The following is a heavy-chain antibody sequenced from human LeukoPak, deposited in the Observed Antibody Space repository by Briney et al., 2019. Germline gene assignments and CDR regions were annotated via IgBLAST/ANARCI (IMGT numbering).Heavy chain of an antibody. CDR2: ISGSGGST. V-gene: IGHV3-23*01. Sequence: GGSLRLSCAASGFTFSSYAMSWARQAPGKGLEWVSAISGSGGSTYYADSVKGRFTISRDNSKNTLYLQMNSLRAEDTAVYYCAKGDRYSSSWFIGSIHYWGQGTLVTVSP. J-gene: IGHJ4*02. CDR3: AKGDRYSSSWFIGSIHY. CDR1: GFTFSSYA. D-gene: IGHD6-13*01.